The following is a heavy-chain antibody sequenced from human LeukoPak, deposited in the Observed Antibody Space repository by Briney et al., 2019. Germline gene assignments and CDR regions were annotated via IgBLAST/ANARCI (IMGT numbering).Heavy chain of an antibody. D-gene: IGHD2-2*01. CDR3: AKDPLGSGGYCSSTSCYAGAFDI. Sequence: PGGSLRLSCAASGFTFDDYGVNWVRQAPGKGLEWVSGINWNGGSTGYADSVKGRFTISRDNSKNTLYLQMNSLRAEDTAVYYCAKDPLGSGGYCSSTSCYAGAFDIWGQGTMVTVSS. J-gene: IGHJ3*02. CDR1: GFTFDDYG. V-gene: IGHV3-20*04. CDR2: INWNGGST.